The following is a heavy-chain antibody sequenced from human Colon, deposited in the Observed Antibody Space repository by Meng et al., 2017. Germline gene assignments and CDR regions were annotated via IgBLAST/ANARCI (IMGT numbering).Heavy chain of an antibody. V-gene: IGHV6-1*01. Sequence: QDQLQQSGPGLVKPPQTLSLPWAIPVDSVSSNSAAWNWVRQSPSRGLEWLGRTYYRSKYYNDYALSVKSRITINPDTSKNQFSLQLNSVTPEDTAIYYCARDWGDVRGGFDFWGQGTLVTVSS. CDR3: ARDWGDVRGGFDF. J-gene: IGHJ4*02. D-gene: IGHD3-10*02. CDR2: TYYRSKYYN. CDR1: VDSVSSNSAA.